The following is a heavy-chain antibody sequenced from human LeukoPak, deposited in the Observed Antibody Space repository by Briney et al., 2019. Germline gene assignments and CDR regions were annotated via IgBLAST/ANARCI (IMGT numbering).Heavy chain of an antibody. CDR2: INHSGST. D-gene: IGHD6-19*01. CDR1: GGSFSGYY. V-gene: IGHV4-34*01. Sequence: PSETLSLTCAVYGGSFSGYYWSWIRQPPGKGLEWIGEINHSGSTNYNPSLKSRVTISVDTSKNQFSLKLSSVTAADTAVYYCARDPVAGTRGFDYWGQGTLVTVSS. J-gene: IGHJ4*02. CDR3: ARDPVAGTRGFDY.